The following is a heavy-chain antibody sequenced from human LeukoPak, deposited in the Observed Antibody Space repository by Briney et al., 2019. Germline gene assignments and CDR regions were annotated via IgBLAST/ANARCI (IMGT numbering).Heavy chain of an antibody. J-gene: IGHJ4*02. Sequence: SETLSLTCTVSGGSVSSGNYFWSWIRQLAGKGLEWIGRIYTSGSTNYNPSLKSRVTISVDTSKNQFSLKLSSVTAADTAVYYCARSPLEYDFWSGRHYYFDYWGQGTLVTVSS. CDR2: IYTSGST. CDR3: ARSPLEYDFWSGRHYYFDY. D-gene: IGHD3-3*01. CDR1: GGSVSSGNYF. V-gene: IGHV4-61*02.